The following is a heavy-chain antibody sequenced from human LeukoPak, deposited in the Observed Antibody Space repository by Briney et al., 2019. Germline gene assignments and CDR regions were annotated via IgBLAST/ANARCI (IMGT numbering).Heavy chain of an antibody. J-gene: IGHJ4*02. CDR2: INHSGST. D-gene: IGHD7-27*01. Sequence: ASETLSLTCAVYGGSFSGYYWSWIRQPPGKGLEWIGEINHSGSTNYNPSLKSRVTISVDTSKNQFSLKLSSVAAADTAVYYCAGSNWVDYWGQGTLVTVSS. V-gene: IGHV4-34*01. CDR1: GGSFSGYY. CDR3: AGSNWVDY.